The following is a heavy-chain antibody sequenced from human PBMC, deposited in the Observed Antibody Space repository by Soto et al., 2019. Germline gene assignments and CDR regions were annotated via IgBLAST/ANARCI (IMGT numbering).Heavy chain of an antibody. V-gene: IGHV4-34*01. CDR3: ARRKGYSYGLHNWFDP. J-gene: IGHJ5*02. CDR2: INHSGST. CDR1: GGSFSGYY. Sequence: QVQLQQWGAGLLKPSETLSLTCAVYGGSFSGYYWSWIRQPPGKGLEWIGGINHSGSTNYNPSLKSRVTISVDTSKNQFSLKLSSVTAADTAVYYCARRKGYSYGLHNWFDPWGQGTLVTVSS. D-gene: IGHD5-18*01.